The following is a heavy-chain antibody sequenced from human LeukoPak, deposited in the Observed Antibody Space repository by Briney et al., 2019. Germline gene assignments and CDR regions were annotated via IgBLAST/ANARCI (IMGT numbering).Heavy chain of an antibody. CDR1: GFTFGNYA. CDR2: VSGSGDRT. Sequence: GGPLRLSCAASGFTFGNYAMSWVRQAPGKGLEWVSAVSGSGDRTYYADSVKGRVTISRDNSKNTLYLQMSSLRAEDTAIYYCAKDQGVQWFDPWGQGTLVPVSS. D-gene: IGHD3-10*01. CDR3: AKDQGVQWFDP. J-gene: IGHJ5*02. V-gene: IGHV3-23*01.